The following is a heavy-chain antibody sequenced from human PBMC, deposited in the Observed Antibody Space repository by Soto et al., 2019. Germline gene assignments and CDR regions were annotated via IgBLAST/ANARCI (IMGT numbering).Heavy chain of an antibody. V-gene: IGHV3-30*18. CDR3: AKANAGFYYFDY. D-gene: IGHD2-2*01. CDR1: GFTFSSYG. CDR2: ISYDGSNK. J-gene: IGHJ4*02. Sequence: PGGSLRLSCAASGFTFSSYGMHWVRQAPGKGLEWVAVISYDGSNKYYADSVKGRFTISRDNSKNTLYLQMNSLRAEDTAVYYCAKANAGFYYFDYWGQGTLVTVSS.